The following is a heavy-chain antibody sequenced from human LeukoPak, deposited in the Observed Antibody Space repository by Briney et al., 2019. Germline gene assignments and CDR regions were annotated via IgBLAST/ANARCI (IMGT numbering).Heavy chain of an antibody. CDR3: ARRKYGADYNGMDV. J-gene: IGHJ6*02. CDR2: INPQKRDT. CDR1: GYTFSSYG. V-gene: IGHV1-18*01. D-gene: IGHD4/OR15-4a*01. Sequence: GASVTVSSTASGYTFSSYGINWVRLAPGRGPEWMASINPQKRDTHYAQNFQGRVTVTAGTSTNTAYMELRSLRSDDTAIYYCARRKYGADYNGMDVWGQGTTVTVSS.